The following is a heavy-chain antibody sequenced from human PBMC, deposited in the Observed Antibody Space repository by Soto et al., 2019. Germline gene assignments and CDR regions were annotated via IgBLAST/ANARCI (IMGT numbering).Heavy chain of an antibody. Sequence: EVQLLESGGGLVQPGGSLRLSCAASGFTFSSYAMSWVRQAPGKRLEWVSAISASGYSTYYADSVKGRFTISRDSSQNMLYLQINSLAVEDTALYYCAYRLGSCSSSSCPRSYWVQGTLVTVSS. CDR3: AYRLGSCSSSSCPRSY. D-gene: IGHD2-2*01. J-gene: IGHJ4*02. CDR1: GFTFSSYA. CDR2: ISASGYST. V-gene: IGHV3-23*01.